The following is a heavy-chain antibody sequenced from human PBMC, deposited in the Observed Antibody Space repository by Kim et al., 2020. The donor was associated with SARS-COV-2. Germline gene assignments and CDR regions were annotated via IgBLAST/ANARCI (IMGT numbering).Heavy chain of an antibody. V-gene: IGHV3-74*01. CDR1: GFTFSSYW. Sequence: GGSLRLSCAASGFTFSSYWMHWVRQAPGKGLVWVSRINSDGSATSYADSVKGRFTISRDNAKNTLYLQMNSLRAEDTAVYYCARGRPGIAVAGTSDYWGQGTLVTVSS. J-gene: IGHJ4*02. CDR3: ARGRPGIAVAGTSDY. CDR2: INSDGSAT. D-gene: IGHD6-19*01.